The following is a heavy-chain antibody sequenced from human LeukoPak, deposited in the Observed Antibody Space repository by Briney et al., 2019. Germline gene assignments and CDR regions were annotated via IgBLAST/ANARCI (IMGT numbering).Heavy chain of an antibody. J-gene: IGHJ3*02. CDR1: GGSISSYY. D-gene: IGHD1-26*01. Sequence: SETLSLTCTVSGGSISSYYWSWIRQPPGKGLEWIGYIYYSGSTNYNPPLKSRVSTSVDTSKNQFSLKLSSVTAADTAVYYCARRGSGSYYYAFDIWGQGTMVTVSS. CDR2: IYYSGST. CDR3: ARRGSGSYYYAFDI. V-gene: IGHV4-59*08.